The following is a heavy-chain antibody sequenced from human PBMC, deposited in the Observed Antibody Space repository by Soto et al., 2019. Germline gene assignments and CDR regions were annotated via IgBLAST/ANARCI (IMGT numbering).Heavy chain of an antibody. CDR1: GGSISSGGYY. CDR3: ARADDYGGPAVGY. V-gene: IGHV4-31*03. CDR2: IYYSGST. J-gene: IGHJ4*02. D-gene: IGHD4-17*01. Sequence: QVQLQESGPGLVKPSQTLSLTCTVSGGSISSGGYYWSWIRQHPGKGLEWIGYIYYSGSTYYNPSLKSRVXXSXDXCKNQFSLKLSSVTAADTAVYYCARADDYGGPAVGYWGQGTLVTVSS.